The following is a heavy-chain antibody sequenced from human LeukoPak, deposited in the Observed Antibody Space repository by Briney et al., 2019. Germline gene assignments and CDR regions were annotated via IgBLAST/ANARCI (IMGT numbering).Heavy chain of an antibody. CDR3: TRDTDYGSATNYFDY. CDR2: ISWVGDTT. Sequence: GGSLRLSCAASGFTFDDYAMHWVRQAPGKGLEWVSLISWVGDTTYYADSVRGRFTISRDNSKNSLYLQMNSLRTEDTAFYYCTRDTDYGSATNYFDYWGQGTLVSVSS. CDR1: GFTFDDYA. J-gene: IGHJ4*02. D-gene: IGHD3-10*01. V-gene: IGHV3-43*01.